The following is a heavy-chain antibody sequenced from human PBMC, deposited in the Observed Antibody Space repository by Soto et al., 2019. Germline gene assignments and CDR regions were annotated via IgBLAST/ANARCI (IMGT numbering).Heavy chain of an antibody. V-gene: IGHV4-34*01. CDR1: GGSFSGYY. CDR2: INHSGST. J-gene: IGHJ4*02. D-gene: IGHD1-20*01. Sequence: QVQLQQWGAGMLKPSETLSLTCAVYGGSFSGYYWSWIRQPQGKGLEWIGEINHSGSTNYNPSLKSRVTISVDTSKNQFSLKLSSVTAADTAVYYCARRYGFFDYWGQGTLVTVSS. CDR3: ARRYGFFDY.